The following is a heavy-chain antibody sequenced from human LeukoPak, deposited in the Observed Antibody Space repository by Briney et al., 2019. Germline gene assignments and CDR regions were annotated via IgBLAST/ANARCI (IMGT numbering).Heavy chain of an antibody. Sequence: PGGSLRLSCVASGFSLSSYWMGWVRQAPGKGLEWVSYISSSGSTIYYADSVKGRFTISRDNAKTSLYLQMNSLRAEDTAVYYCASAGSLDYWGQGTLVTVSS. D-gene: IGHD3-10*01. CDR2: ISSSGSTI. J-gene: IGHJ4*02. CDR1: GFSLSSYW. CDR3: ASAGSLDY. V-gene: IGHV3-48*04.